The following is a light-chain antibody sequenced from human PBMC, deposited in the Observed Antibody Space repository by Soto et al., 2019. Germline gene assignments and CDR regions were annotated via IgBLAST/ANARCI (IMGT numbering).Light chain of an antibody. CDR2: AAT. CDR3: LHDYNYPRT. V-gene: IGKV1-6*01. CDR1: QDISSD. J-gene: IGKJ1*01. Sequence: AIQMTQSPSSLSASVGDRVTITCRASQDISSDLGWYQQQPGKAPKLLIYAATSLHDGVSSRFSGSGSGTHFTLTISSLQPEDFATYYWLHDYNYPRTFGQGTKVEI.